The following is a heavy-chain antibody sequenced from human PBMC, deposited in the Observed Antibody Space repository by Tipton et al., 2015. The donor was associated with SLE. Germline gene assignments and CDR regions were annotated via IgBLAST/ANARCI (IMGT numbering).Heavy chain of an antibody. CDR1: GYSISSGYY. Sequence: LRLSCTVSGYSISSGYYWGWIRQPPGKGLEWIGSIYHSGSTYYNPSLKSRVTISVDTSKNQFSLKLSSVTAADTAVYYCASLTRGWHCSGGRCSTRSNWFDPWGQGTLVTVSS. CDR3: ASLTRGWHCSGGRCSTRSNWFDP. V-gene: IGHV4-38-2*02. J-gene: IGHJ5*02. CDR2: IYHSGST. D-gene: IGHD2-15*01.